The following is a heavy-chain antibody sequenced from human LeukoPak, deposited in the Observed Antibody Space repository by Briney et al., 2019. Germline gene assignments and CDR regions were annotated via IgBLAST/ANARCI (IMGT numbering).Heavy chain of an antibody. J-gene: IGHJ5*02. Sequence: SETLSLTCAVYGGSFSGYYWSWIRQPPAKGLEWIGLIRYSGNTYYNPSLRSRVSMSVDTSKNQFSLNLSSVTAADTALYFCVRGPDTTVSGGWFDPWGQGTLVTVSS. D-gene: IGHD4-17*01. CDR3: VRGPDTTVSGGWFDP. CDR2: IRYSGNT. V-gene: IGHV4-34*01. CDR1: GGSFSGYY.